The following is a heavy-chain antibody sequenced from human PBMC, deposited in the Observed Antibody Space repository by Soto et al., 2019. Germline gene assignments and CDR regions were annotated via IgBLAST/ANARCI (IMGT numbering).Heavy chain of an antibody. Sequence: GGSLRLSCAASGFTFSSYGMHWVRQAPGKGLEWVAVISYDGSNKYYVNSVKGRFTISRDNAKNSLYLQMNSLRDEDTAVYYCAKTGYEDAFDIWGQGTMVTVSS. D-gene: IGHD3-9*01. CDR1: GFTFSSYG. CDR2: ISYDGSNK. J-gene: IGHJ3*02. V-gene: IGHV3-30*18. CDR3: AKTGYEDAFDI.